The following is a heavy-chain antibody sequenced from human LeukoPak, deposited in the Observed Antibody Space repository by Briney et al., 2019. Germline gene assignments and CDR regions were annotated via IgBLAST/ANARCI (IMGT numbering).Heavy chain of an antibody. J-gene: IGHJ5*02. D-gene: IGHD5-18*01. CDR2: IYYSGST. CDR3: AREAMVSRGFDP. V-gene: IGHV4-59*01. CDR1: GGSIGSYH. Sequence: SETLSLTCTVSGGSIGSYHWSWIRQPPGKGLEWIGYIYYSGSTNYNPSLKSRVTISVDTSKNQFSLKLSSVTAADTAVYYCAREAMVSRGFDPWGQGTLVTVSS.